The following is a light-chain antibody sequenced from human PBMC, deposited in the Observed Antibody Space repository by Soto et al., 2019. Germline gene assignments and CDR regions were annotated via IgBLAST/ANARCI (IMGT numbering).Light chain of an antibody. CDR1: SSGVGGYDY. J-gene: IGLJ1*01. CDR2: EVT. CDR3: QSDDSSLTTFV. Sequence: SVLTQPPSASGSAGQSVTISCTGTSSGVGGYDYVSWYQQRPGKAPKLFIDEVTKRPSGIPDRVAGSKSGTSTSLAITGLQPEDEAHYYCQSDDSSLTTFVFGTGTKGIVL. V-gene: IGLV2-8*01.